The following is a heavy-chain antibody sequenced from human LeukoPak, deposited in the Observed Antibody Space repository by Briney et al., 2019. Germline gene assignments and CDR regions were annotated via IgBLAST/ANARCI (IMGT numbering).Heavy chain of an antibody. CDR1: GFTFSDYY. CDR2: ISSSGSTI. Sequence: GGSLTLSCAASGFTFSDYYMSWIRQAPGKGLEWVSYISSSGSTIFYADSVKGRFTISRDNAKNSLYLQMNSLRAEDTAAYYCARDYGILTGRLDYWGQGTLVTVSS. D-gene: IGHD3-9*01. J-gene: IGHJ4*02. CDR3: ARDYGILTGRLDY. V-gene: IGHV3-11*01.